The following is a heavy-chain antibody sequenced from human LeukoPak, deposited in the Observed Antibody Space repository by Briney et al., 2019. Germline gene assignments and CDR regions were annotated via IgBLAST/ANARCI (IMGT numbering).Heavy chain of an antibody. V-gene: IGHV3-30*02. Sequence: GGSLRPSCAASGFTFSSYGMHWVRQAPGKGLEWVAFIRYDGSNKYYADSVKGRFTISRDNSKNTLYLQMNSLRAEDTAVYYCAKKPGGPYSYGYESGDPWGQGTLVTVSS. J-gene: IGHJ5*02. CDR3: AKKPGGPYSYGYESGDP. D-gene: IGHD5-18*01. CDR2: IRYDGSNK. CDR1: GFTFSSYG.